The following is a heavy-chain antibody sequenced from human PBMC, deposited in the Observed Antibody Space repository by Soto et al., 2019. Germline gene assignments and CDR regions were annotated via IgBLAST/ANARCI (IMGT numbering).Heavy chain of an antibody. Sequence: EVQLVESGGGLVQPGGSPRLSCAASGFIFRNYWMHWVRQVPGKGLVWVSRIDSDGSGTSYADSVRGRFTISRDNAENTVHLQMNSLRAEDTAVYYCATVFEKWGQGALVTVSS. CDR1: GFIFRNYW. D-gene: IGHD2-8*01. CDR3: ATVFEK. CDR2: IDSDGSGT. J-gene: IGHJ4*02. V-gene: IGHV3-74*01.